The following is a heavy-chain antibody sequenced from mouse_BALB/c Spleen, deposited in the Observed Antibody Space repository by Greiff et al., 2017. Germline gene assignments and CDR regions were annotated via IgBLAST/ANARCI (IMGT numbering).Heavy chain of an antibody. CDR1: GYAFTNYL. CDR2: INPGSGGT. J-gene: IGHJ4*01. Sequence: VQLQQSGAELVRPGTSVKVSCKASGYAFTNYLIEWVKQRPGQGLEWIGVINPGSGGTNYNEKFKGKATLTADKSSSTAYMQLSSLTSDDSAVYFCARGDYGTRAMDYWGQGTSVTVSS. CDR3: ARGDYGTRAMDY. D-gene: IGHD1-1*01. V-gene: IGHV1-54*01.